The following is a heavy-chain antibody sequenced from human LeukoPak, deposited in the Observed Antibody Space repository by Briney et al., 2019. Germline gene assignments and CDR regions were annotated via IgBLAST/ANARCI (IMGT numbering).Heavy chain of an antibody. J-gene: IGHJ4*02. CDR1: GFTFSSYE. CDR3: ARDLLGETGF. Sequence: TGGSLRLSCAASGFTFSSYEMNWVRQAPGKGLEWVSYISSSGSTIYYADSVKGRFTISRDNAKNSLYLQMNSLRAEDTSVYYCARDLLGETGFWGQGTLVTVSS. D-gene: IGHD3-10*01. CDR2: ISSSGSTI. V-gene: IGHV3-48*03.